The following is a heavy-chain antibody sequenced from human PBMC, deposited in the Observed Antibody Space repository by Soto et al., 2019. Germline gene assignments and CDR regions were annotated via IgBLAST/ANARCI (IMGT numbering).Heavy chain of an antibody. V-gene: IGHV4-34*01. CDR3: ARDKITCLFDY. J-gene: IGHJ4*02. CDR2: INHSGST. D-gene: IGHD3-10*01. Sequence: QVQLQQWGAGLLKPSETLSLTCAVYGGSFSGYYWTWIRQPPGTGLEWIGEINHSGSTNYNPSLNCRVTISVDTSKNQFSLKLTSVTAADTAVYYCARDKITCLFDYWGQGTLVTVSS. CDR1: GGSFSGYY.